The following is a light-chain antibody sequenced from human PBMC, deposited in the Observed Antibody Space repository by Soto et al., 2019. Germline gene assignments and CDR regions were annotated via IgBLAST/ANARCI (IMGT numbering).Light chain of an antibody. Sequence: EIVLTQSPGTLSLSPGERATLSCRASQSVSSNYFAWYQQKPGQAPRLLIYGASSRATSIPDRFSGSGSGTDFTITISRLEHQDFAVYYCQHYGSSLSITFGQGTRLEIK. CDR1: QSVSSNY. J-gene: IGKJ5*01. CDR2: GAS. CDR3: QHYGSSLSIT. V-gene: IGKV3-20*01.